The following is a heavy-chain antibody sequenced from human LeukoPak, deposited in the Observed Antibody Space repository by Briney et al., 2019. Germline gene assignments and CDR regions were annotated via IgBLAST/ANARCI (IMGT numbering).Heavy chain of an antibody. CDR2: ISYDGTDK. CDR1: GFTFSSFS. D-gene: IGHD2-8*01. J-gene: IGHJ4*02. V-gene: IGHV3-30*18. Sequence: AGRSLRLSCAASGFTFSSFSMHWVRQAPGMGLEWVAVISYDGTDKYYADSVKGRFTISRDNSKNTLYLQMNSLRADDTAVYYCAKDQGEGTAGNVYVGCSDFWGQGTLVTVSS. CDR3: AKDQGEGTAGNVYVGCSDF.